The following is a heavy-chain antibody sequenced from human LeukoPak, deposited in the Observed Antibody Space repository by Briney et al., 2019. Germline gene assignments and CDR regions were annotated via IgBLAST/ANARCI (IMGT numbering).Heavy chain of an antibody. D-gene: IGHD6-19*01. Sequence: SETLSLTCAVYGGSFSGYYWSWIRQPPGKGLEWIGEINHSGSTNYNPSLKSRVTISVDTSKNQFSLKLSSVTAADTAVYYCARQRSIAVAGTEGFSDFDYWGQGTLVTVSS. CDR1: GGSFSGYY. J-gene: IGHJ4*02. CDR3: ARQRSIAVAGTEGFSDFDY. CDR2: INHSGST. V-gene: IGHV4-34*01.